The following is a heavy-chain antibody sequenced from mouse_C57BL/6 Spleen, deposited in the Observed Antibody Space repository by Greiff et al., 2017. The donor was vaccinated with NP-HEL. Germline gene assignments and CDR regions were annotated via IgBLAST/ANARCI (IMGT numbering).Heavy chain of an antibody. CDR2: IYPGDGDT. CDR3: ARSLYYGYDGNAMDY. V-gene: IGHV1-82*01. CDR1: GYAFSSSW. J-gene: IGHJ4*01. Sequence: QVQLQQSGPELVKPGASVKISCKASGYAFSSSWMNWVKQRPGKGLEWIGRIYPGDGDTNYNGKFKGKATLTADKSSSTAYMQLSSLTSEDSAVYVCARSLYYGYDGNAMDYWGQGTSVTVSS. D-gene: IGHD2-2*01.